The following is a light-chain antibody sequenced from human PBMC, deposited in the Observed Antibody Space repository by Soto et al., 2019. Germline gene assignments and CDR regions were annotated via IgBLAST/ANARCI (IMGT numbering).Light chain of an antibody. CDR1: QSISSTH. CDR2: GAS. CDR3: QQYGGSLT. J-gene: IGKJ4*01. Sequence: EIVLTQSPGTLSLSPGERATLSCRASQSISSTHLAWYQQKRDEAPRILISGASSRDTGIPDRFSGSGSVTDFSLTISRLEPEDFALYYCQQYGGSLTFGGGNKVEIK. V-gene: IGKV3-20*01.